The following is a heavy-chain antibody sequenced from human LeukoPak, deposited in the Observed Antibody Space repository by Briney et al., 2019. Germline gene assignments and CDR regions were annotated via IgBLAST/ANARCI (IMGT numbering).Heavy chain of an antibody. D-gene: IGHD4-17*01. CDR1: GGTFSSYA. CDR3: ARTGSLTTVTTTLDWFDP. CDR2: IIPVLGIA. Sequence: SVKVSCKASGGTFSSYAISWVRQAPGQGLEWMGRIIPVLGIANYAQKFQGRVTITADKSTSTAYMELSSLRSDDTAVYYCARTGSLTTVTTTLDWFDPWGQGTLVTVSS. J-gene: IGHJ5*02. V-gene: IGHV1-69*04.